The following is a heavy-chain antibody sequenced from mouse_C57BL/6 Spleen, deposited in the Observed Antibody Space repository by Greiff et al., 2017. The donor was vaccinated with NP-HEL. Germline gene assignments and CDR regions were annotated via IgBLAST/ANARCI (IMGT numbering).Heavy chain of an antibody. CDR3: EEGYAYDDGSWFAY. CDR1: GYTFTDYN. Sequence: VQLQQSGPELVKPGASVKMSCKASGYTFTDYNMHWVKQSHGKSLEWIGYINPNNGGTSYNQKFKGKATLTVNKSSSTAYMELRSLTTEDSAVYYGEEGYAYDDGSWFAYWGQGTLVTVSA. J-gene: IGHJ3*01. CDR2: INPNNGGT. V-gene: IGHV1-22*01. D-gene: IGHD2-2*01.